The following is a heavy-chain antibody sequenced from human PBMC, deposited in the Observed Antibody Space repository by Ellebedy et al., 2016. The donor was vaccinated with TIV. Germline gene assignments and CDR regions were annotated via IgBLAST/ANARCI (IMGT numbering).Heavy chain of an antibody. D-gene: IGHD1-26*01. V-gene: IGHV3-64D*06. Sequence: GESLKNSCSASGFTFSSYALHWVRQAPGKGLEYVSAISSNGGSTYYTDSVKGRFTISRDNSKNTLYLQMSSLRAEDTAVYYCVKEGKVGANRDRFDYWGQGTLVTVSS. CDR3: VKEGKVGANRDRFDY. CDR2: ISSNGGST. J-gene: IGHJ4*02. CDR1: GFTFSSYA.